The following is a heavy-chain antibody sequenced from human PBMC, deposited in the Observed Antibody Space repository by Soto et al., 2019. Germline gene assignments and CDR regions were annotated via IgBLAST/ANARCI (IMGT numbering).Heavy chain of an antibody. CDR2: INHSGST. J-gene: IGHJ4*02. D-gene: IGHD3-10*01. CDR1: GGSFSGYY. V-gene: IGHV4-34*01. CDR3: VRGVGFSGSYRTDY. Sequence: PSETLSLSCAVYGGSFSGYYWSWIRQPPGKGLEWIGEINHSGSTNYNPSLKSRVTISVDTSKNQFSLKLSSVTAADTAVYYCVRGVGFSGSYRTDYRAQRTLVTGSS.